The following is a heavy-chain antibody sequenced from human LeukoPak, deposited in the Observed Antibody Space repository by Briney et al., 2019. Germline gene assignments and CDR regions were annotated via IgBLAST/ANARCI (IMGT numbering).Heavy chain of an antibody. J-gene: IGHJ3*02. Sequence: KPSETLSLTCAVSGYSISSGYYWGWIRQPPGKGLEWIGSIYQSGSTYYKPSLKSRVTISVDTSKNQFSLKLSSVTAADTAVYYCARHHGRTGERAFDIWGQGTMVTVSS. V-gene: IGHV4-38-2*01. CDR1: GYSISSGYY. CDR2: IYQSGST. CDR3: ARHHGRTGERAFDI. D-gene: IGHD7-27*01.